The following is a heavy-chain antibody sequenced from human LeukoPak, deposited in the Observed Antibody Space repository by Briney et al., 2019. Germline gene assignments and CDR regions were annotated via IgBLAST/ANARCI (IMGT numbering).Heavy chain of an antibody. J-gene: IGHJ4*02. Sequence: IRSEPQSLPRTVSGRSMSRYYWSWIRQPPGEGLEWIEYIYYSVSTNYNPSLKSRVTISVDTSKTQFSLKLSSVTAADTVVYYCAREHAWDGGSDYWGQGTLVTVSS. CDR2: IYYSVST. CDR1: GRSMSRYY. V-gene: IGHV4-59*01. D-gene: IGHD3-16*01. CDR3: AREHAWDGGSDY.